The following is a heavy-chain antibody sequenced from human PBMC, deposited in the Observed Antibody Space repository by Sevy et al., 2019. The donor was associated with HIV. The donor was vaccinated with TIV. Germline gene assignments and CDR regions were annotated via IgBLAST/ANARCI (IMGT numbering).Heavy chain of an antibody. CDR1: GFTFRNYA. CDR3: ARKYDSSGYFDY. CDR2: ISGTGGSGDKT. J-gene: IGHJ4*02. D-gene: IGHD3-22*01. V-gene: IGHV3-23*01. Sequence: GGSLRLSCAASGFTFRNYAMNWVRQAPGKGLEWVSGISGTGGSGDKTNYAGSVKGRFTISRDDSKNSLYLQLNTLRAEDTAIYYCARKYDSSGYFDYWGQGTLVTVSS.